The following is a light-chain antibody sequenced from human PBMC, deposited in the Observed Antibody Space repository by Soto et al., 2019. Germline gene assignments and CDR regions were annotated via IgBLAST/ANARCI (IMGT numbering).Light chain of an antibody. CDR3: CAYAGRSNV. J-gene: IGLJ1*01. CDR2: EVN. CDR1: SSDVGGYNY. Sequence: QSALTQPPSASGSPGQSVAISCTGTSSDVGGYNYVSWYQQHPGKAPKLMIYEVNKRPSGVPDRFSGSKSGNTASLTVSGLHEEEEDDYYYCAYAGRSNVFGAGTKLTVL. V-gene: IGLV2-8*01.